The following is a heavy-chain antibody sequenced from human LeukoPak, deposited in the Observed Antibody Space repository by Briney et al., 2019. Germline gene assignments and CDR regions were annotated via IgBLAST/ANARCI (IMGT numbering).Heavy chain of an antibody. J-gene: IGHJ4*02. Sequence: PGGSLRLSCAASGFTFTMFSMNWLRQAPGKGLEWIAFIRGRSDTTYYADSVQGRFTISRDNAEDSVYLQMNSLRVEDTAVYYCAKDPSGSYTTYYFDYWGQGTLVTVSS. V-gene: IGHV3-48*01. CDR3: AKDPSGSYTTYYFDY. CDR2: IRGRSDTT. D-gene: IGHD1-26*01. CDR1: GFTFTMFS.